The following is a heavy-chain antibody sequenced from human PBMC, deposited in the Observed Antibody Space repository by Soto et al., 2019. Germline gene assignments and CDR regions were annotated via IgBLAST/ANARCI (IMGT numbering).Heavy chain of an antibody. Sequence: QDQLQESGPGLVKPSQTLSLSCNVSGGSITSGEYFWTWIRQPPGKGLEWIGHVYHTGSTYYNPALKSRVTVSIDTSKNQFSLRVTSVTAADTAVYFCARAGIYDSGGSDWGYLYALDVWGPGTTVIVSS. CDR2: VYHTGST. J-gene: IGHJ6*02. V-gene: IGHV4-30-4*01. D-gene: IGHD3-22*01. CDR1: GGSITSGEYF. CDR3: ARAGIYDSGGSDWGYLYALDV.